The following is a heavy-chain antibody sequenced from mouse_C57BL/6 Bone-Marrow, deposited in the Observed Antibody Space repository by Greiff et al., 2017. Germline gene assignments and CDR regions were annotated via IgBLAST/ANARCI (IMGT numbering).Heavy chain of an antibody. J-gene: IGHJ4*01. D-gene: IGHD2-5*01. V-gene: IGHV1-64*01. CDR1: GYTFTSYD. CDR3: ARESKRGAMDY. CDR2: IHPNSGST. Sequence: QVQLQQSGPELVKPGASVKLSCKASGYTFTSYDINWVKQRPGQGLEWIGMIHPNSGSTNYNEKFKSKATLTVDKSSSTAYMQLSSLTSEDSAVYYCARESKRGAMDYWGQGTSVTVSS.